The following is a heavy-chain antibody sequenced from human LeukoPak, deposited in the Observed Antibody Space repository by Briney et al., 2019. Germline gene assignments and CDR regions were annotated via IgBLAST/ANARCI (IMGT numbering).Heavy chain of an antibody. CDR3: ARDRGRYYDSRGFYWGYYFDS. V-gene: IGHV3-23*01. J-gene: IGHJ4*02. CDR2: ISHSGGST. Sequence: GGSLRLSCAASGFTFSSYAVSWVRQTPGKGLEWVSGISHSGGSTNYADSVKGRFTISRDNSKNTLYLQMSSVRVDDTAVYYCARDRGRYYDSRGFYWGYYFDSWGQGILVTVST. CDR1: GFTFSSYA. D-gene: IGHD3-22*01.